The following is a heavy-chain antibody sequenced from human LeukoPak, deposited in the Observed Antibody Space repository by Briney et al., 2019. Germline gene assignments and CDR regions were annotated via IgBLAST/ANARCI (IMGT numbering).Heavy chain of an antibody. Sequence: PGGSLRLSCAASGFTFSSYWMHWVRQAPGKGLVWVSRINTDGSSTSYADSVKGRFTISRDNAKNTLYLQMNSLRAEDTAVYYCARDEKYYYDPSDDYWGQGTLVTVSS. J-gene: IGHJ4*02. V-gene: IGHV3-74*01. CDR2: INTDGSST. D-gene: IGHD3-22*01. CDR3: ARDEKYYYDPSDDY. CDR1: GFTFSSYW.